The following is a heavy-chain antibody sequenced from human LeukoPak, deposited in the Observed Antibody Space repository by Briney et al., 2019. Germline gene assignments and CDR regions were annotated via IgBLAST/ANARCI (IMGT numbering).Heavy chain of an antibody. J-gene: IGHJ4*02. Sequence: GGSLRLSCAASGFTFDDYAMHWVRQAPGKGLEWVSGISWNSGSIGYADSVKGRFTISRDNAKNSLYLQMNSLRAEGTALYYCAKDMHRKSSSSPFDYWGQGTLVTVSS. CDR2: ISWNSGSI. CDR1: GFTFDDYA. CDR3: AKDMHRKSSSSPFDY. D-gene: IGHD6-6*01. V-gene: IGHV3-9*01.